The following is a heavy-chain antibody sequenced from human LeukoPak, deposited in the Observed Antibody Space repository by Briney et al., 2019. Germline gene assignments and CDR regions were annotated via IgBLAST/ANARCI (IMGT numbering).Heavy chain of an antibody. CDR3: ARLSKFFFLRGYYDSSGYPKSYYFDY. CDR1: GGSISSYY. D-gene: IGHD3-22*01. V-gene: IGHV4-59*12. Sequence: PSETLSLTCTVSGGSISSYYWSWIRQPPGKGLEWIGYIYYSGSTNYNPSLKSRVTMSVDTSKNQFSLKLSSVTAADTAVYYCARLSKFFFLRGYYDSSGYPKSYYFDYWGQGTLVTVSS. J-gene: IGHJ4*02. CDR2: IYYSGST.